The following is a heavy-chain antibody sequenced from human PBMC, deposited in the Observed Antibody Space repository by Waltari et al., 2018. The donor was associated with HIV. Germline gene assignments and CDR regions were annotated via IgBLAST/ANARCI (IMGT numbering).Heavy chain of an antibody. Sequence: QVTLRESGPALVKPTQTLTLTCTFSGFSLSTSGMCVSWIRQPPGKALEWLALIDWDDDKYYSTSLKTRLTISKDTSKNQVVLTMTNMDPVDTATYYCARIGRDSSGYRVFDYWGQGTLVTVSS. V-gene: IGHV2-70*01. CDR1: GFSLSTSGMC. J-gene: IGHJ4*02. D-gene: IGHD3-22*01. CDR3: ARIGRDSSGYRVFDY. CDR2: IDWDDDK.